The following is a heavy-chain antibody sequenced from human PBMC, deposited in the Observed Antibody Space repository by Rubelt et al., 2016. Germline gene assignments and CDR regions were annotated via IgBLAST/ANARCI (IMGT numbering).Heavy chain of an antibody. CDR2: INHSGST. J-gene: IGHJ4*02. V-gene: IGHV4-34*01. CDR3: ARGPQLWPLDY. D-gene: IGHD5-18*01. CDR1: GGSFSGYY. Sequence: QLQLQQWGAGLLKPSETLSLTCAVYGGSFSGYYWSWIRQPPGKGLEWIGEINHSGSTNYNPSLKSRVTISVDTSKNQFSLKLSSVTAADTAVYYCARGPQLWPLDYWGQGTLVTVSS.